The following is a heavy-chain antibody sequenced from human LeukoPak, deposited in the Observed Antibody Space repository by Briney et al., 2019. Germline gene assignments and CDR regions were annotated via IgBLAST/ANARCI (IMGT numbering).Heavy chain of an antibody. J-gene: IGHJ4*02. CDR1: AGSISSYY. V-gene: IGHV4-59*01. CDR2: IYYSGTT. CDR3: ARGRAFYDSTGYYY. D-gene: IGHD3-22*01. Sequence: SETLSLTCTVSAGSISSYYWSWIRQPPGKGREWIGHIYYSGTTNYSPSLKSRVTMSVDTSKNQFSLKLSSVTAADTAVYYCARGRAFYDSTGYYYWGQGTLVTVSS.